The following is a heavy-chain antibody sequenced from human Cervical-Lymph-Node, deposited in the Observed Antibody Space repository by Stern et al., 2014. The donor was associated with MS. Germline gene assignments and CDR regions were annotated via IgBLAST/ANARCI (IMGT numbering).Heavy chain of an antibody. CDR1: GGTFSNYG. CDR3: ARVGISSAQNWLDP. Sequence: VQLVESGTEAKKPGSSAKVSCKASGGTFSNYGISWVRQAPGQGLEWMGTIIPVFGSANYAQKFQGRVTLSADESTSTGYMELNSLKSDDTAVYYCARVGISSAQNWLDPWGQGTLVTVSS. V-gene: IGHV1-69*18. D-gene: IGHD6-13*01. J-gene: IGHJ5*01. CDR2: IIPVFGSA.